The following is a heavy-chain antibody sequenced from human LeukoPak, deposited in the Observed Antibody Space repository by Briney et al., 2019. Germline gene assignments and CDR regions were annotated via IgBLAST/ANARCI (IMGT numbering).Heavy chain of an antibody. CDR1: GFTFSSYA. D-gene: IGHD3-16*02. CDR2: ISSSSSYI. J-gene: IGHJ4*02. CDR3: AREDYVWGSYRVFDY. Sequence: GGSLRLSCVASGFTFSSYAMNWVRQAPGKGLEWVSSISSSSSYIYYADSVKGRFTISRDNAKNSLYLQMNSLRAEDTAVYYCAREDYVWGSYRVFDYWGQGTLVTVSS. V-gene: IGHV3-21*01.